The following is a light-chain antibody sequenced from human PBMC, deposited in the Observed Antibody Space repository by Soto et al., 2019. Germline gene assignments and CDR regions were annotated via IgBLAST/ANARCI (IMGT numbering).Light chain of an antibody. CDR2: GAS. V-gene: IGKV3-15*01. J-gene: IGKJ1*01. CDR1: QSVGNN. Sequence: EIVMTQSPATLCVSPGERATLSCRASQSVGNNLAWYQQKHGQAPRILIHGASIRDTGVPARFSGSGSGTECTLTFSRLQSEDFAVYYCQQCDDWPRTFGQGTKVDI. CDR3: QQCDDWPRT.